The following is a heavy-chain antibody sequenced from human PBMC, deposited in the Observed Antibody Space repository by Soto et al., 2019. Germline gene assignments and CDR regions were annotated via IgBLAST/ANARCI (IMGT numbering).Heavy chain of an antibody. CDR1: GYSFTSYD. CDR3: ARGFYFYLHNPGGN. D-gene: IGHD3-3*01. Sequence: QVQLVQSGAEVKKPGASVKVSCKASGYSFTSYDINWVRQAPGQVLEWMGWMNPNSGITGYAQKFRGRVTMTRDTSLNTAYMELSSLRSDDTAVYYCARGFYFYLHNPGGNWGQGTLVTVSS. J-gene: IGHJ4*02. CDR2: MNPNSGIT. V-gene: IGHV1-8*01.